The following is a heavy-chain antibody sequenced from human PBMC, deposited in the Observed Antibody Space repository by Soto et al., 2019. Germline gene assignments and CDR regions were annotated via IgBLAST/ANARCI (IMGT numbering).Heavy chain of an antibody. V-gene: IGHV1-3*01. J-gene: IGHJ6*02. CDR2: INAGNGNT. Sequence: QVPLVQSGAEVKKPGASVKVSCKASGYTFTSYAMHWVRQAPGQRLEWMGWINAGNGNTKYSQKFQGRVTITRDTSASTAYMELSSLRSEDTAVYYCARDKVIAVAGTDYYYGMDVWGQGTTVTVSS. CDR1: GYTFTSYA. D-gene: IGHD6-19*01. CDR3: ARDKVIAVAGTDYYYGMDV.